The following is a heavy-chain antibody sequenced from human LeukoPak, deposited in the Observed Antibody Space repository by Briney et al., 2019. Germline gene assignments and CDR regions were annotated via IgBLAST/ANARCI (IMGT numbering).Heavy chain of an antibody. CDR3: TRTPYDSSGYYYFDY. V-gene: IGHV3-49*04. J-gene: IGHJ4*02. CDR2: IRSKAYGGTT. D-gene: IGHD3-22*01. Sequence: GVLRLSCAASGFTFSSYSMNWVRQAPGKGLEWVGFIRSKAYGGTTEYAASVKGRFTISRDDSKSIAYLQMNSLKTEDTAVYYCTRTPYDSSGYYYFDYWGQGTLVTVSS. CDR1: GFTFSSYS.